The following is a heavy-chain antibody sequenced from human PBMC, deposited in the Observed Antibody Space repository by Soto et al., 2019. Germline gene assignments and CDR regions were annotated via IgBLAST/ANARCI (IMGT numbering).Heavy chain of an antibody. D-gene: IGHD2-2*02. Sequence: ESLKISFKGSGYSFTNYWIGWVRQMPVKGLEWMGIIYPGDSNTRYSPSLQGQVTISADKSISTAYLQWSSLKASDTAMYYCARQGYCSSTACYTVDYWGQGTLVTVSS. CDR2: IYPGDSNT. V-gene: IGHV5-51*01. CDR1: GYSFTNYW. J-gene: IGHJ4*02. CDR3: ARQGYCSSTACYTVDY.